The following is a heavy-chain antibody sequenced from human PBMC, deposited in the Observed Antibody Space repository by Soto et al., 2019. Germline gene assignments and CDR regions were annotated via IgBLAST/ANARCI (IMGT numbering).Heavy chain of an antibody. J-gene: IGHJ4*02. CDR1: GFSLSTSGVG. CDR3: AHTKYSGYAPGL. CDR2: IYWDDDK. D-gene: IGHD5-12*01. Sequence: QITLKESGPTLVKPTQTLTLTCTFSGFSLSTSGVGVGWIRQPPGKALEWLALIYWDDDKRYSPSLNNRLTITKDTSKNQVVLTMTNMDPVDTATYYCAHTKYSGYAPGLWGQGTLVTVSS. V-gene: IGHV2-5*02.